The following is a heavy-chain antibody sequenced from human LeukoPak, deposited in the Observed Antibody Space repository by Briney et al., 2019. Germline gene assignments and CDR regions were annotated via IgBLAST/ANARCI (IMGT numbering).Heavy chain of an antibody. CDR1: GFTFSDYY. V-gene: IGHV3-11*04. J-gene: IGHJ4*02. D-gene: IGHD3-3*01. CDR2: ISSSGSTI. Sequence: PGRSLRLSCAASGFTFSDYYMSWIRQAPGKGLEWVSYISSSGSTIYYADSVKGRFTISRDNAKNSLYLQMNSLRAEDTAVYYCARDPEYYDFWSGYYTYGPLDYWGQGTLVTVSS. CDR3: ARDPEYYDFWSGYYTYGPLDY.